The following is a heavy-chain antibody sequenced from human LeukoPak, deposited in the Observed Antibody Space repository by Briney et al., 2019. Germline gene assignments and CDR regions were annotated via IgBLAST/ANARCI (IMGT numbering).Heavy chain of an antibody. Sequence: GGSLRLSCAASGFTFSSYAMSWVRQAPGGGLEWVSAISGSGDTTYHADSVKGRFTISRDNSENRLSLQMDSLSAEDPALYFCAKDTTAWWYHRAYMDVWGKGTPVTVSS. J-gene: IGHJ6*03. V-gene: IGHV3-23*01. CDR1: GFTFSSYA. CDR2: ISGSGDTT. D-gene: IGHD2-15*01. CDR3: AKDTTAWWYHRAYMDV.